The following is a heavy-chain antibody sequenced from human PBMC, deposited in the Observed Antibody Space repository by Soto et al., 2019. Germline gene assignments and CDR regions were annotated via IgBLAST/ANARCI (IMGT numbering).Heavy chain of an antibody. CDR3: ARHMQISYDSSGYNDAFDI. CDR1: GYSFTSYW. CDR2: IDPSDSYT. J-gene: IGHJ3*02. D-gene: IGHD3-22*01. Sequence: GGSLKISCKGSGYSFTSYWISWVRQMPGKGLEWMGRIDPSDSYTNYSPSFQGHVTISADKSISTAYLQWSSLKASDTAMYYCARHMQISYDSSGYNDAFDIWGQGTMVTVSS. V-gene: IGHV5-10-1*01.